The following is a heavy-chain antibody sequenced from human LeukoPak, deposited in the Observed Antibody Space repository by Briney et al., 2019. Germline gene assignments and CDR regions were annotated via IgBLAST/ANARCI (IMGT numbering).Heavy chain of an antibody. V-gene: IGHV4-38-2*01. D-gene: IGHD1-1*01. CDR2: IYHSGST. J-gene: IGHJ4*02. CDR3: ARVERLFPDY. CDR1: GYSISSGYY. Sequence: PSETLSLTCAVSGYSISSGYYWGWIRQPPGKGLEWIGSIYHSGSTYYNPSLKSRVTISVDTSKNQFSLKLSSVTAADTAVYYCARVERLFPDYWGRGTLVTVSS.